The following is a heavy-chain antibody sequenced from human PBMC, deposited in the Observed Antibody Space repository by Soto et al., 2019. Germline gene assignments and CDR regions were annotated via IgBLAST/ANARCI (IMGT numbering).Heavy chain of an antibody. CDR2: IYSGGST. Sequence: EVQLVESGGGLVQPGGSLRLSCAASGFTVSSNYMSWVRQAPGKGLEWVSVIYSGGSTYYADSVKGRFTISRDNSKNTLYLQMNSLRDEDTAVYYCARAWYSSGWPYYFDYWGQGTLVTVSS. J-gene: IGHJ4*02. CDR1: GFTVSSNY. CDR3: ARAWYSSGWPYYFDY. D-gene: IGHD6-19*01. V-gene: IGHV3-66*01.